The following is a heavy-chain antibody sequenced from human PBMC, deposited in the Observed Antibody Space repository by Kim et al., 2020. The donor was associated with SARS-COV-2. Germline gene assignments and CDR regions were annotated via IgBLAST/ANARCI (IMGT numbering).Heavy chain of an antibody. D-gene: IGHD4-17*01. J-gene: IGHJ2*01. CDR2: INTNTGNP. CDR3: ARERPNDYGDYVMHFDL. CDR1: GYTFTSYA. V-gene: IGHV7-4-1*02. Sequence: ASVKVSCKASGYTFTSYAMNWVRQAPGQGLEWMGWINTNTGNPTYAQGFTGRFVFSLDTSVSTAYLQISSLKAEDTAVYYCARERPNDYGDYVMHFDLWGRGTLVTVSS.